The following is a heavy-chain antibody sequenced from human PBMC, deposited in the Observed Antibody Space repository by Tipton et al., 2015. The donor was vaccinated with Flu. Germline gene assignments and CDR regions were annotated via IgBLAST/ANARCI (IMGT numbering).Heavy chain of an antibody. Sequence: TLSLTCAVYGGSFSGYYWSWIRQPPGKGLEWIGEINHSGSTNYNPSLKSRVTISVDTFKNQFSLRLSSVTAAATAVYYCARSSRDNCGGSCFPLDYWGQGTLVTVSS. D-gene: IGHD2-15*01. J-gene: IGHJ4*02. CDR1: GGSFSGYY. CDR3: ARSSRDNCGGSCFPLDY. V-gene: IGHV4-34*01. CDR2: INHSGST.